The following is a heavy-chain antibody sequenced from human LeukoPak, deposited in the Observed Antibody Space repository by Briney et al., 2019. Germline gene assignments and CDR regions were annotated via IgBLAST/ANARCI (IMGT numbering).Heavy chain of an antibody. CDR3: AKAADIVVVGAMDV. J-gene: IGHJ6*03. D-gene: IGHD2-15*01. Sequence: GGSLRLSCATSGCSFINSGMTWVRQAPGKGLEWVSDISGTVRGERTYYADSVKGRFTISRDNSKNTLYLQMNSLRAEDTAVYYCAKAADIVVVGAMDVWGKGTTVTVSS. CDR1: GCSFINSG. V-gene: IGHV3-23*01. CDR2: ISGTVRGERT.